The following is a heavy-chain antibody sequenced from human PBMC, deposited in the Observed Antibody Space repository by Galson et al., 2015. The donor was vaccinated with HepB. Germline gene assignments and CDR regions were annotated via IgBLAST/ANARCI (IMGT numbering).Heavy chain of an antibody. D-gene: IGHD2-15*01. CDR2: IYPGDSDT. Sequence: QSGAEVKKPGESLKISCKGSGYSFTSYWIGWVRQMPGKGLKWMGIIYPGDSDTRYSPSFQGQVTISADKSISTAYLQWSSLKASDTAMYYCARPKGYCSGGSCVSWGFDIWGQGTMVTVSS. J-gene: IGHJ3*02. V-gene: IGHV5-51*01. CDR3: ARPKGYCSGGSCVSWGFDI. CDR1: GYSFTSYW.